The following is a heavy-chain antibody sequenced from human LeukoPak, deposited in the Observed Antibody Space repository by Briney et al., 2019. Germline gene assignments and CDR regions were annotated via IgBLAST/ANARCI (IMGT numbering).Heavy chain of an antibody. J-gene: IGHJ3*02. CDR1: GFTSFNFP. Sequence: GGSLRLSCEASGFTSFNFPMNWVRKAPGKGLEWVSHIRSDGTITYADSVKGRFAISRDDAKTSVYLQLNSLRDEDTAIYYCARDNIWAFDIWGQGTMVTVSS. V-gene: IGHV3-69-1*01. D-gene: IGHD2/OR15-2a*01. CDR3: ARDNIWAFDI. CDR2: IRSDGTI.